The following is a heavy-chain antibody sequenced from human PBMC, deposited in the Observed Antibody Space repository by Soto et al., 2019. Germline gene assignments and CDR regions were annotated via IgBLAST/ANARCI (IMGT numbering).Heavy chain of an antibody. V-gene: IGHV1-69*01. Sequence: QVQLVQSGSELKKPGASVKVSCKASGGTFSSYAISWVRQAPGQGLEWMGGIIPIFGTANYAQKFQGRVTITADESTSTAYMELSSLRSEDTAVYYCARDLLEGDYDNGMDVWGQGTTVTVSS. CDR3: ARDLLEGDYDNGMDV. CDR2: IIPIFGTA. J-gene: IGHJ6*02. CDR1: GGTFSSYA. D-gene: IGHD4-17*01.